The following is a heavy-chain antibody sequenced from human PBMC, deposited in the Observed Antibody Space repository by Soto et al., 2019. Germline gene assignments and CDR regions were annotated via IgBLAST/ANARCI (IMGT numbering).Heavy chain of an antibody. J-gene: IGHJ6*02. Sequence: QVQLVQSGAEVKKPGASVKVSCKASGYTFTSYAISWVRQAPGQGLEWMGWISAYNVNTNYAQKLQGRVTMTTDTSTSTAYMELRSLRSDDTAVYYCTREDRSSSSWYGYSDYYYYGMDVWGQGTTVTVSS. CDR2: ISAYNVNT. CDR1: GYTFTSYA. D-gene: IGHD6-13*01. V-gene: IGHV1-18*01. CDR3: TREDRSSSSWYGYSDYYYYGMDV.